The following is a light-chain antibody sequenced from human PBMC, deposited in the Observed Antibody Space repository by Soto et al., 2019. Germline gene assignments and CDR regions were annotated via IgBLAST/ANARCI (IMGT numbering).Light chain of an antibody. J-gene: IGLJ1*01. CDR3: VSFTSSTTYV. V-gene: IGLV2-14*03. Sequence: QSALTQPASVSASPGQSITISCTGTSNDVGGSNFVSWYQQHPGKPPKLIIYDVATRPSGVSNRFSGSKSGSTASLIISRLQTEDEADYYCVSFTSSTTYVFGSGTKLTVL. CDR1: SNDVGGSNF. CDR2: DVA.